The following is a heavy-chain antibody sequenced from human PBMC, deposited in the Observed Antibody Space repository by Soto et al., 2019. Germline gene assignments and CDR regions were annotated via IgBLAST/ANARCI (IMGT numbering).Heavy chain of an antibody. D-gene: IGHD1-26*01. Sequence: GGSLRLSCAASGFTFSSYAMSWVRQAPGKGLEWVSAISGSGGSTYYAASVKGRFTISRDNSMNTLYLQVNSLRAEDTAVYYCAKERSSGYYDYWGQGTPVTVSS. V-gene: IGHV3-23*01. CDR2: ISGSGGST. J-gene: IGHJ4*02. CDR3: AKERSSGYYDY. CDR1: GFTFSSYA.